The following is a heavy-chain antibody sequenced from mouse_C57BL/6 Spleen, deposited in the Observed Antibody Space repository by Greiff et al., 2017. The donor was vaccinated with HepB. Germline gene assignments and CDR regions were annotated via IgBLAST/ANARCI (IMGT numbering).Heavy chain of an antibody. D-gene: IGHD1-1*01. CDR3: ARAGNYYVSSSHLDY. J-gene: IGHJ2*01. CDR1: GYTFTDHT. Sequence: QVQLQHSDAELVKPGASVKISCKVSGYTFTDHTIHWMKQRPEQGLEWIGYIYPRDGSTKYNEKFKGKATLTADKSSSTAYMQLNSLTSEDSAVYFCARAGNYYVSSSHLDYWGQGTTLTVSS. V-gene: IGHV1-78*01. CDR2: IYPRDGST.